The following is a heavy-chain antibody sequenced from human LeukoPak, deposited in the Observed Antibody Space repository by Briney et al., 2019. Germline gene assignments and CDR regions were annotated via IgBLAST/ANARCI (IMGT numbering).Heavy chain of an antibody. Sequence: GGSLRLSCAASGFTFSDHYMDWVRQAPGKGLEWVSSISSSSDYIYYADSVKGRFTISRDNAKNSLYLQMKSLRAEDTAVYYCARGKTSQNIVTRKTYNWFDPWGQGTLVTVSS. CDR2: ISSSSDYI. CDR3: ARGKTSQNIVTRKTYNWFDP. CDR1: GFTFSDHY. V-gene: IGHV3-21*01. J-gene: IGHJ5*02. D-gene: IGHD2/OR15-2a*01.